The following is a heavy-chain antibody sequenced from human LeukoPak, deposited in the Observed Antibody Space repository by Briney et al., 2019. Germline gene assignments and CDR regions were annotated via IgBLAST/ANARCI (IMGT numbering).Heavy chain of an antibody. J-gene: IGHJ3*02. Sequence: GGSLRLSCAASGFTFSSYSMHWVRQAPGKGLEWVSSISSSSSYIYYADSVKGRFTISRDNAKNSLYLQMNSLRAEDTAVYYCAREVEQRGAIWGQGTMVTVSS. CDR2: ISSSSSYI. CDR3: AREVEQRGAI. V-gene: IGHV3-21*01. CDR1: GFTFSSYS. D-gene: IGHD1-26*01.